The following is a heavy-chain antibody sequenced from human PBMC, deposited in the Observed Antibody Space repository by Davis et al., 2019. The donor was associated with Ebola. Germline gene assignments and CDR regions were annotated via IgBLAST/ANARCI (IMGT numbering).Heavy chain of an antibody. J-gene: IGHJ4*02. Sequence: GESLKISCAASGFTFSSYGMHWVRQAPGKGLEWVAIISYDGSNTYYADSVKGRFTISRDNSKSTLYLQMNSLRPEDTAVYYCARDFGLAAAGTAFDCWGQGTLVTVSS. CDR2: ISYDGSNT. V-gene: IGHV3-30*03. D-gene: IGHD6-13*01. CDR1: GFTFSSYG. CDR3: ARDFGLAAAGTAFDC.